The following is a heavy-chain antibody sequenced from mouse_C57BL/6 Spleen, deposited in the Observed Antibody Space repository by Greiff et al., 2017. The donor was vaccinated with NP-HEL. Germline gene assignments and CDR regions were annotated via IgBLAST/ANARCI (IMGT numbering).Heavy chain of an antibody. V-gene: IGHV10-1*01. CDR2: IRSKSNNYAT. Sequence: EVHLVESGGGLVQPKGSLKLSCAASGFSFNTYAMNWVRQAPGKGLEWVARIRSKSNNYATYYADSVKDRLTISRDDSESMLYLQMNNLKTEDTAMYYCVRKLGRGAMDYWGQGTSVTVSS. CDR1: GFSFNTYA. D-gene: IGHD4-1*01. J-gene: IGHJ4*01. CDR3: VRKLGRGAMDY.